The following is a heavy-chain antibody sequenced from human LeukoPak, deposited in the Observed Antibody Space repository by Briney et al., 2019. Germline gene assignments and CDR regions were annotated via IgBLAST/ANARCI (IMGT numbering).Heavy chain of an antibody. CDR3: ARGLWGVTLIRGVPPPFDY. J-gene: IGHJ4*02. V-gene: IGHV3-53*01. CDR2: VYRGGGT. CDR1: GFIVSNSY. Sequence: GGSLRLSCAASGFIVSNSYMNWARQTPGKGLEWVSVVYRGGGTFYADSVKGRFTISRDNSKNTLFLQMNSLRADDTAVYFCARGLWGVTLIRGVPPPFDYWGQGTIVTVSS. D-gene: IGHD3-10*01.